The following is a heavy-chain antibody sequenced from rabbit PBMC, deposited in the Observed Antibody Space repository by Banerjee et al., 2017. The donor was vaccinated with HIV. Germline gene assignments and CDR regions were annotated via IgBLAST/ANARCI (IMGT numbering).Heavy chain of an antibody. Sequence: QSLEESGGDLVKPGASLTLTCTASGFSFSNNYVMCWVRQPPGKGLEWIACIVAGSSGNTYYASWAKGRFTISKTSSTTVTLQMTSLTAADTATYFCARENAGITYYFNLWGPGTLVTVS. CDR2: IVAGSSGNT. V-gene: IGHV1S40*01. J-gene: IGHJ4*01. D-gene: IGHD4-2*01. CDR1: GFSFSNNYV. CDR3: ARENAGITYYFNL.